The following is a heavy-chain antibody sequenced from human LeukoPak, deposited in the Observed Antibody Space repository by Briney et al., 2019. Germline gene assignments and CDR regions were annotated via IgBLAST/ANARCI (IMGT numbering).Heavy chain of an antibody. CDR2: IIPIFGTA. D-gene: IGHD1-26*01. CDR1: GGTFSSYA. CDR3: AKNLGAAYYYYGMDV. Sequence: GASVKVSCKASGGTFSSYAISWVRQAPGQGLEWMGGIIPIFGTANYAQKFQGRVTITADESTSIAYMELSSLRSEDTAVYYCAKNLGAAYYYYGMDVWGQGTTVTVSS. V-gene: IGHV1-69*01. J-gene: IGHJ6*02.